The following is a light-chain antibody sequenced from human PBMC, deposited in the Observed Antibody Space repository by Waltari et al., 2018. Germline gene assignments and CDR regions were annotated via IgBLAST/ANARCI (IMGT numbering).Light chain of an antibody. Sequence: EIVLTQSPGTLSLSPGERATLSCRASQSVAKYLAWYQQKPGQAPRLLIYHTSNRADGIPDRFSGSGSGTDFSLTIGRLDPEDFAVYYCQKYDSLPATFGQGTKVEIK. CDR1: QSVAKY. V-gene: IGKV3-20*01. CDR3: QKYDSLPAT. CDR2: HTS. J-gene: IGKJ1*01.